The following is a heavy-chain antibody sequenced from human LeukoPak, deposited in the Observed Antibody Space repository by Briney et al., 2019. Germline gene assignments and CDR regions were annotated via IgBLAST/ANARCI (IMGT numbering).Heavy chain of an antibody. CDR1: GYTFTGYY. V-gene: IGHV1-2*02. CDR2: INPNSGGT. D-gene: IGHD3-16*02. J-gene: IGHJ6*02. Sequence: ASVKVSCKASGYTFTGYYMHWVRQAPGQGLEWMGWINPNSGGTNYAQKFQGRVTMTRDTSISTAYMELSRLRSDDTAVYYCARDQGFIGYFCMDVWGQGTTVTVSS. CDR3: ARDQGFIGYFCMDV.